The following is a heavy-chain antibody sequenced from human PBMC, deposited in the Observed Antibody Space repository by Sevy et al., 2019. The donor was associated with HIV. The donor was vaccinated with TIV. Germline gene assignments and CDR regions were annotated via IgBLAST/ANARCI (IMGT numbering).Heavy chain of an antibody. CDR2: ISHDGRNNK. CDR1: GFTFSRYG. CDR3: ARDRGEILRSAFKS. D-gene: IGHD3-10*01. V-gene: IGHV3-33*08. J-gene: IGHJ5*02. Sequence: GGSLRLSCVVSGFTFSRYGMHWVRQAPGKGPEWVAVISHDGRNNKYNADSVKGRFTISRDNSKNTLYLQMNSLRADDTAIYYCARDRGEILRSAFKSWGQGTLVTVSS.